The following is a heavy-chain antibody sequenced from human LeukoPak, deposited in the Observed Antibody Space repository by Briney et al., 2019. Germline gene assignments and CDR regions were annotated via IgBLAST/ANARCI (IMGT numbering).Heavy chain of an antibody. D-gene: IGHD3-10*01. Sequence: TSETLSLTCTVSGYSISSAYYWGWIRQPPGKGLEWIGSIYHSGSTYYNPSLKSRVTISVDTSKNQFSLKLSSVTAADTAVYYCAGERARITMVRGAVDAFDIWGQGTMVTVSS. V-gene: IGHV4-38-2*02. CDR3: AGERARITMVRGAVDAFDI. CDR2: IYHSGST. CDR1: GYSISSAYY. J-gene: IGHJ3*02.